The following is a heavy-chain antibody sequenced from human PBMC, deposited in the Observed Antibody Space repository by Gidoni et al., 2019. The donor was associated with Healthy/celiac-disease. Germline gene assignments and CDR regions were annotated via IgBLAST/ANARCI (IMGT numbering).Heavy chain of an antibody. CDR2: IIPIFGTA. D-gene: IGHD1-26*01. Sequence: QVQLVQSGAEVKKPGSSVKVSCKASGGTFSSYAISWVRQAPGQGLEWMGGIIPIFGTANDAQKFQGRVTITADKSTSTAYMELSSLRSEDTAVYYCARGGGIVGATKPHPFDYWGQGTLVTVSS. J-gene: IGHJ4*02. CDR1: GGTFSSYA. V-gene: IGHV1-69*06. CDR3: ARGGGIVGATKPHPFDY.